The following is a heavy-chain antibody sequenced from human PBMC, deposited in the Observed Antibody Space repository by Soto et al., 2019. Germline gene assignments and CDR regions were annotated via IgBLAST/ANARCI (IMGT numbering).Heavy chain of an antibody. CDR2: ISYDGSNK. CDR1: GFTFSSYG. J-gene: IGHJ6*01. V-gene: IGHV3-30*18. D-gene: IGHD2-21*02. Sequence: QVQLVESGGGVVQPGRSLRLSCAASGFTFSSYGMHWVRQAPGKGLEWVAVISYDGSNKYYADSVKGRFTISRDNSKNTLYLQMNSLRAEDTAVYYCANTHDGHCYSCYYYGMDVW. CDR3: ANTHDGHCYSCYYYGMDV.